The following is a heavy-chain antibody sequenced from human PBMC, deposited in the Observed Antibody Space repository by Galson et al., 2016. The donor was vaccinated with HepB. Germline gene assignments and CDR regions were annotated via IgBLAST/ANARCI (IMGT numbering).Heavy chain of an antibody. Sequence: SLRLSCAASGFTFTVYWMYWVRQAPGKGLVWVSHINLDGSTTTYADSVKGRFTISRENARNTLDLQMDSLRAEDTAVYYCVSGYDAHAYGYWGQGTLVTVSS. D-gene: IGHD2-15*01. J-gene: IGHJ4*02. CDR3: VSGYDAHAYGY. V-gene: IGHV3-74*01. CDR1: GFTFTVYW. CDR2: INLDGSTT.